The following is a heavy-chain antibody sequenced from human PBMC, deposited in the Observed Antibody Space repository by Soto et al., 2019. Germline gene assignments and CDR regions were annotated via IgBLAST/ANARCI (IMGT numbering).Heavy chain of an antibody. Sequence: QVNLVQSGGGLVQPGRSLRLSCEASGFTFRNSGMEWIRPAPGKRLEWVARIWYDGSSQYYADSVKGRFTISRDNSKNTLYMEMNSVRVEDTAVYYCARDMDSNYDGMDVWGQGTTVIVSS. CDR1: GFTFRNSG. D-gene: IGHD4-4*01. CDR2: IWYDGSSQ. V-gene: IGHV3-33*01. J-gene: IGHJ6*02. CDR3: ARDMDSNYDGMDV.